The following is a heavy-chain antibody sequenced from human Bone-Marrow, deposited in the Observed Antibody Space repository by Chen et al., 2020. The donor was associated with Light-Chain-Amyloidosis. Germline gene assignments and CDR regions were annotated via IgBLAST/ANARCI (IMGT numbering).Heavy chain of an antibody. J-gene: IGHJ4*02. CDR1: GFTSSDYW. V-gene: IGHV3-7*03. CDR3: ARDRTLFGVAQYYFDY. D-gene: IGHD3-3*01. Sequence: DVRLVESGGGLVQPGGSLRLSCAASGFTSSDYWMSWVRQSPGKGLEWVANVRQDVSEKDYAASVKGRFTISRDDAKNSVYLQINNLRAEDTAVYYCARDRTLFGVAQYYFDYWGQGTRVTVSS. CDR2: VRQDVSEK.